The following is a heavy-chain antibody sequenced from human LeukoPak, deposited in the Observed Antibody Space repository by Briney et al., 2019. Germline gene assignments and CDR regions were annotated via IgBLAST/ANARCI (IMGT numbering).Heavy chain of an antibody. CDR3: ARGRGPLDY. CDR1: GISFDDYA. Sequence: PGGSLRLSCTTSGISFDDYALSWVRQAPGKGLEWVGFVRSENFGGTTEYAASVKGRFTISRDDSKSVAYLQMNSLKTDDTAVYFCARGRGPLDYWGQGTLATVSS. J-gene: IGHJ4*02. V-gene: IGHV3-49*04. D-gene: IGHD3-10*01. CDR2: VRSENFGGTT.